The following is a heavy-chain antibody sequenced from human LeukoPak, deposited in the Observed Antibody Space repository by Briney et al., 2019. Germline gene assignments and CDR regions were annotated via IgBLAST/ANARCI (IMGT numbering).Heavy chain of an antibody. Sequence: ASVKVSCRTSGFTFTGYYVHWIRQAPGQGLEWMGRINPNSGETIYTERFQGRVTMTRDTSISTAYMALSSLRSDDTAVYYCARDLVGGIWSAGFWGQGSLVTVSS. CDR3: ARDLVGGIWSAGF. V-gene: IGHV1-2*06. CDR1: GFTFTGYY. D-gene: IGHD3-3*01. CDR2: INPNSGET. J-gene: IGHJ4*02.